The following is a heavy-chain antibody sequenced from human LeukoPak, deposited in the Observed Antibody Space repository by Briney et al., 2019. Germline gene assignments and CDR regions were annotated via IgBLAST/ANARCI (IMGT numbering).Heavy chain of an antibody. CDR1: GGSINSSPYY. V-gene: IGHV4-39*07. CDR2: IYYSGST. Sequence: PSETLSLTCTVSGGSINSSPYYWGWIRQPPGKGLEWIGNIYYSGSTYYNPSLKSRVTISIDTSKNQSSLKLSSVTAADTAVYYCARSGCSGGSCYSQRGAFDIWGQGTMVTVSS. CDR3: ARSGCSGGSCYSQRGAFDI. D-gene: IGHD2-15*01. J-gene: IGHJ3*02.